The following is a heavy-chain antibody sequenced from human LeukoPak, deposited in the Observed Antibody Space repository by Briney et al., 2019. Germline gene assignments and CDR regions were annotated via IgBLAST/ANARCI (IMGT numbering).Heavy chain of an antibody. V-gene: IGHV4-59*01. CDR2: IYYSGST. J-gene: IGHJ6*02. Sequence: GSLRLSCAASDFTFSIYAMGWVRQAPGKGLEWIGYIYYSGSTNYNPSLKSRVTISVDTSKNQFSLKLSSVTAADTAVYYCARVKWYRRQLVPNYGMDVWGQGTTVTVSS. CDR1: DFTFSIYA. D-gene: IGHD6-13*01. CDR3: ARVKWYRRQLVPNYGMDV.